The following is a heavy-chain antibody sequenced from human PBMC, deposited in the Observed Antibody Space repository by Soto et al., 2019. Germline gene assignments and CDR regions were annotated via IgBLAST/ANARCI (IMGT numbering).Heavy chain of an antibody. CDR3: ARDLENCGGECSSAFDI. J-gene: IGHJ3*02. CDR1: GFTFSSYS. D-gene: IGHD2-21*01. Sequence: GGSLRLSCAASGFTFSSYSMNWVRQAPEKGPVWISCISSDGSITHYADSVKGRFTISRDNAKKTLYLQMNSLTAADTAVYYCARDLENCGGECSSAFDIWGQGTMVTVSS. CDR2: ISSDGSIT. V-gene: IGHV3-74*01.